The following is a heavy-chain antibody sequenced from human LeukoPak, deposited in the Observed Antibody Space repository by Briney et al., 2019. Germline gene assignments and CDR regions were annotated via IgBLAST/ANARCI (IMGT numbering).Heavy chain of an antibody. V-gene: IGHV3-21*04. J-gene: IGHJ4*02. CDR2: ISSRSSYI. CDR3: AKDRRCGGGSCRKSADY. CDR1: GFSFSTFG. Sequence: GGSLRLSCAASGFSFSTFGMNWVRQAPGKGLEWVSSISSRSSYIYYADSVKGRFTISRDNSKNTLYLQMNSLRAEDTAVYYCAKDRRCGGGSCRKSADYWGQGTLVTVSS. D-gene: IGHD2-15*01.